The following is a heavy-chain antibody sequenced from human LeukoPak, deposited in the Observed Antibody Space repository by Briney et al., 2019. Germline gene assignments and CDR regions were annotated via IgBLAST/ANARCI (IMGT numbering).Heavy chain of an antibody. CDR1: GYTFTGYY. J-gene: IGHJ5*02. D-gene: IGHD2-2*01. CDR3: ARDHLGYCSSTSCYFGPNWFDP. CDR2: INPNSGGT. V-gene: IGHV1-2*06. Sequence: GASVNVSCTASGYTFTGYYMHWVRQAPGQGLEWMGRINPNSGGTNYAQKFQGRVTMTRDTSISTAYMELSRLRSDDTAVYYCARDHLGYCSSTSCYFGPNWFDPWGQGTLVTVSS.